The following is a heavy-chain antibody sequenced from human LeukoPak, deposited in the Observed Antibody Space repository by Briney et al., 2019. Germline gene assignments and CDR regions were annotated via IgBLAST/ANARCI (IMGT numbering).Heavy chain of an antibody. Sequence: GGSLRLSCAASGFTFSSYAMSWVRQAPGKGLEWVSAISGSGGSTYYADSVKGRFTISRDNSKNTLYLQMNSLRAEDTAVYYCATDSSGYYCNFDYWGQGTLVTVSS. CDR2: ISGSGGST. CDR1: GFTFSSYA. D-gene: IGHD3-22*01. CDR3: ATDSSGYYCNFDY. V-gene: IGHV3-23*01. J-gene: IGHJ4*02.